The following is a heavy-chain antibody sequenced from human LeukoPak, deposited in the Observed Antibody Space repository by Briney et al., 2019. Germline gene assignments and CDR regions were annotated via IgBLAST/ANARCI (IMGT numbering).Heavy chain of an antibody. J-gene: IGHJ4*02. CDR2: IIAYNGNT. CDR1: GYTFTSYG. Sequence: ASVKVSCKASGYTFTSYGISWVRQAPGQGLEWMGWIIAYNGNTNYAQKLQGRVTMTTDTSTSTAYMELRSLRSDDTAVYYCARSHYYDSSGYVGYWGQGTLVTVSS. V-gene: IGHV1-18*01. D-gene: IGHD3-22*01. CDR3: ARSHYYDSSGYVGY.